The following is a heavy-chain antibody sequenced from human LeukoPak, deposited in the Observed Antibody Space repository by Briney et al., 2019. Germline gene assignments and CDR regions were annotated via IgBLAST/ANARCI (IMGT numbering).Heavy chain of an antibody. CDR2: ITGIVNST. V-gene: IGHV3-23*01. CDR3: ARKTYYYDSGSYSKSYYFHS. Sequence: GGSLRLSCAASGFTFSNYGMSWVRQAPGKGLEWVSTITGIVNSTFYADSVKGRFTISRDHSKNTLYLQMNSLRAEDTAVYYCARKTYYYDSGSYSKSYYFHSWGHGTLVTVSS. D-gene: IGHD3-10*01. CDR1: GFTFSNYG. J-gene: IGHJ4*03.